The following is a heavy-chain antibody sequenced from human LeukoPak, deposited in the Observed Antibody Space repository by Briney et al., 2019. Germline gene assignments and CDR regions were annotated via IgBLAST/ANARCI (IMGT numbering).Heavy chain of an antibody. CDR2: IIPIFGTA. J-gene: IGHJ1*01. D-gene: IGHD3-16*02. V-gene: IGHV1-69*05. CDR3: AGNVGLSDKYFQH. Sequence: SVKVSCKASGGTFSSYAISWVRQAPGQGLEWMGGIIPIFGTANYAQKFQGRVTITTDESTSTVYMELSSLRSEDTAVYYCAGNVGLSDKYFQHWGQGTLVTVSS. CDR1: GGTFSSYA.